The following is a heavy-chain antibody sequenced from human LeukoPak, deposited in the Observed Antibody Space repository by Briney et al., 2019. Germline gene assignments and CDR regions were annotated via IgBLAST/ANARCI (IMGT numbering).Heavy chain of an antibody. Sequence: PSETLSLTCTVSGGSISSSSYYWGWIRQPPGKGLAWIGSIYYSGSTYYNPSLKSRVTISVDTSKNQFSLKLSSVTAADTAVYYCARVCTGKTHWYFDLWGRCTLVTVSS. CDR1: GGSISSSSYY. V-gene: IGHV4-39*01. J-gene: IGHJ2*01. CDR3: ARVCTGKTHWYFDL. CDR2: IYYSGST. D-gene: IGHD1-14*01.